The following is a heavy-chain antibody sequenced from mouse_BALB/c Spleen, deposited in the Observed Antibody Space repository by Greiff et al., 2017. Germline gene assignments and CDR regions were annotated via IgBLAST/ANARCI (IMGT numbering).Heavy chain of an antibody. D-gene: IGHD2-1*01. CDR1: GFSLTSYG. Sequence: VKLEESGPGLVQPSQSLSITCTVSGFSLTSYGVHWVRQSPGKGLEWLGVIWSGGSTDYNAAFISRLSISKDNSKSQVFFKMNSLQANDTAIYYCARGMVTFAYWGQGTLVTVSA. V-gene: IGHV2-2*02. J-gene: IGHJ3*01. CDR3: ARGMVTFAY. CDR2: IWSGGST.